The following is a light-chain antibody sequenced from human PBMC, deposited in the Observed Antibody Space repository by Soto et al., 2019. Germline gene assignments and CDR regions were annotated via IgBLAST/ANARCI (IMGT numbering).Light chain of an antibody. CDR1: SSDVGGYNY. V-gene: IGLV2-14*01. J-gene: IGLJ2*01. CDR3: RLLTSSGPRV. Sequence: QSVLTQPASVSGSPGQSITISCTGTSSDVGGYNYVSGYQQHPGKAPKLMIYDVGNRPSGVSNRFSGSKSGNRASLTISGLRAKDGGDYYCRLLTSSGPRVFGGGTNLPLL. CDR2: DVG.